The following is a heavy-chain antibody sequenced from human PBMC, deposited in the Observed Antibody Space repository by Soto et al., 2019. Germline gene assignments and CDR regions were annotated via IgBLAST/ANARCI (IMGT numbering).Heavy chain of an antibody. V-gene: IGHV4-39*02. D-gene: IGHD6-6*01. J-gene: IGHJ4*02. CDR2: IYYSGTT. CDR1: GGSISSSTYY. Sequence: QLQLQESGPGLVNPSETLSLICTVSGGSISSSTYYWGWIRQPPGKGLEWIGSIYYSGTTHYNPSLKSRVIIXVXMSKNQFSLKLSSVTAADTAVYYCAREIAARGGSVYWGQGTLVTVSS. CDR3: AREIAARGGSVY.